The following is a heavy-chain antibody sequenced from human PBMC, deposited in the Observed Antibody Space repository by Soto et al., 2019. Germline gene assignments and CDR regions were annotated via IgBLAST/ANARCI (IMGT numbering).Heavy chain of an antibody. CDR1: GGSISSGGYY. V-gene: IGHV4-31*03. D-gene: IGHD1-1*01. CDR2: IYYSGST. J-gene: IGHJ4*02. Sequence: SETLSLTCTVSGGSISSGGYYWSWIRQHPGKGPEWIGYIYYSGSTYYNPSLKSRVTISVDTSKNQFSLKLSSVTAADTAVYFCARDTTVSFFYFRAQGTLVTVSS. CDR3: ARDTTVSFFYF.